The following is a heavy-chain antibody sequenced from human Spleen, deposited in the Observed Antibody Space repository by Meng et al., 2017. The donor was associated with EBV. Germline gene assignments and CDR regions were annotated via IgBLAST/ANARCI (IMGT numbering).Heavy chain of an antibody. D-gene: IGHD5-12*01. Sequence: VHLWLCGAEVKKPGASVTLSCKPSGYPFSTSPMHWVRPAPGQRLEWMGWIYAGDGSTKYSQRSQDRVTITRDTSASTSYMELSSLGSEDTAVYYCASYTSKGYAIDYWGRGTLVTVSS. CDR3: ASYTSKGYAIDY. J-gene: IGHJ4*02. CDR1: GYPFSTSP. V-gene: IGHV1-3*01. CDR2: IYAGDGST.